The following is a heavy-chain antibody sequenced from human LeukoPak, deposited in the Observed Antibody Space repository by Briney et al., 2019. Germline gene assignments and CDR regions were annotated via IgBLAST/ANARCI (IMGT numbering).Heavy chain of an antibody. J-gene: IGHJ4*02. Sequence: SETLSLTCTVSGGSISSHYWAWLRQPPGKGLEWIGWMFFTGDTNYNPSLKSRVTISVDHSKNQFSLKLTSGTAADTAVYYCAKEGNDYGANSIDYWGQGTLSPSPQ. CDR1: GGSISSHY. CDR3: AKEGNDYGANSIDY. CDR2: MFFTGDT. D-gene: IGHD4-23*01. V-gene: IGHV4-59*11.